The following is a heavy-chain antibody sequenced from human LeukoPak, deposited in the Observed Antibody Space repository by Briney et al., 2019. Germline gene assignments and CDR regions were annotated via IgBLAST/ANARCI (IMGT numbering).Heavy chain of an antibody. CDR1: GFPFNSNA. V-gene: IGHV3-23*01. Sequence: PGGSLRLSCAASGFPFNSNAMSWVRQAPGKGLEWVSSIGDSGGNTYYADSVKGRFTISRDNSKNKLYLQMNSLRAEDTAVYYCAKYRGFGDSYDSWGQGTLVTVSS. J-gene: IGHJ4*02. CDR3: AKYRGFGDSYDS. CDR2: IGDSGGNT. D-gene: IGHD3-10*01.